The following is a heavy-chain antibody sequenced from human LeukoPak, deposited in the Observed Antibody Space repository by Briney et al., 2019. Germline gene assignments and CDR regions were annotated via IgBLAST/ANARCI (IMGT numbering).Heavy chain of an antibody. V-gene: IGHV3-7*01. Sequence: QPGGSLRLSCAASGFTFSSYWMSWVRQAPGKGLEWVANIKQDGSEKYYVDSVKGRFTISRDNAKNSLYLQMNSLRAEDMAVYFCVRDLMGSGSTTAYLHHWGQGTLVTVSS. D-gene: IGHD1-1*01. CDR1: GFTFSSYW. CDR3: VRDLMGSGSTTAYLHH. J-gene: IGHJ1*01. CDR2: IKQDGSEK.